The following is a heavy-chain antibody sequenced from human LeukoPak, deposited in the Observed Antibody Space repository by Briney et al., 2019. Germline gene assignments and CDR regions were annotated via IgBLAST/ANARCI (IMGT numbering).Heavy chain of an antibody. V-gene: IGHV4-59*08. CDR2: IYDSGST. J-gene: IGHJ3*01. Sequence: PSETLSLTCTVSGGSISNNYWSWIRQPPEKGLVWIGYIYDSGSTNYNPSLKRRLTISVDTSKNQFSLKLSSVTAADSAVYYCARSYGDYITGAYAFDVWGQGTMVTVSS. D-gene: IGHD4-17*01. CDR1: GGSISNNY. CDR3: ARSYGDYITGAYAFDV.